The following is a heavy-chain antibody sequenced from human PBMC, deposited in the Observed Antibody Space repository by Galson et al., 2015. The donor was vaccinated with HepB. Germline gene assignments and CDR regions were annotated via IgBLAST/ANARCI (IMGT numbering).Heavy chain of an antibody. V-gene: IGHV3-30*18. CDR1: GFTFSSYG. Sequence: SLRLSCAASGFTFSSYGMHWVRQAPGKGLEWVTVISYDESNKYYADSVKGRFTISRDNSKNTLYLQMNSLRAEDTAVYYCAKDQRWLQIGGIGSWGQGTLVTVSS. J-gene: IGHJ4*02. CDR3: AKDQRWLQIGGIGS. CDR2: ISYDESNK. D-gene: IGHD5-24*01.